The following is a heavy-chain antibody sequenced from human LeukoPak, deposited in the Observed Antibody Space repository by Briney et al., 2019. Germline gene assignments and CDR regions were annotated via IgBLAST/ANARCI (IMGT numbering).Heavy chain of an antibody. D-gene: IGHD6-19*01. Sequence: SETLSLTCTVSVGSISFYHWSWIPQPPGKGLEWIGRIQTCGSTNYNPSLKSRVTISVDKSKNQFSLKLSSVTAADTAVYYCASDSASGWYFWGQGTLVTVSS. CDR2: IQTCGST. V-gene: IGHV4-4*07. CDR3: ASDSASGWYF. J-gene: IGHJ4*02. CDR1: VGSISFYH.